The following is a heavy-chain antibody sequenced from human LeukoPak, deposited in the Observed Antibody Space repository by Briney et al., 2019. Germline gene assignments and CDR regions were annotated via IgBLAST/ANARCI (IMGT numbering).Heavy chain of an antibody. CDR1: GGTFSSYA. D-gene: IGHD6-13*01. CDR2: IIPIFGTA. CDR3: ARASYSSSWHYYYYYMDV. V-gene: IGHV1-69*05. J-gene: IGHJ6*03. Sequence: LVKVSCKASGGTFSSYAISWVRQAPGQGLEWMGGIIPIFGTANYAQKFQGRVTITTDESTSTAYMELSSLRSEDTAVYYCARASYSSSWHYYYYYMDVWGKGTTVTVSS.